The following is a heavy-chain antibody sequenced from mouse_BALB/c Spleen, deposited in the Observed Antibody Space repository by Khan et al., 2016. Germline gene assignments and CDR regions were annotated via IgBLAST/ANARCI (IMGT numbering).Heavy chain of an antibody. CDR1: GYPFTDYA. J-gene: IGHJ4*01. Sequence: QVQLQQSGPELVRPGVSVTISCKGSGYPFTDYAMHWVKQSHAKSIEGIGVISTYSGNTNYNQHFKGQATMTVDKDSRTAYVELARVTSVDSAIYYCAQRGVTYGYAMDYWGQGTSVTVSS. V-gene: IGHV1S137*01. CDR3: AQRGVTYGYAMDY. D-gene: IGHD2-13*01. CDR2: ISTYSGNT.